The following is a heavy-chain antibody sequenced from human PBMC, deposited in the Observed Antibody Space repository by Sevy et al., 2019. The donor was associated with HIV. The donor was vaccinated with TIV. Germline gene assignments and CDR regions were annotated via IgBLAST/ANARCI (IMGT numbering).Heavy chain of an antibody. CDR1: GFTFSSYG. D-gene: IGHD2-15*01. J-gene: IGHJ6*02. CDR3: ARAGDIVEVVAHYGMDV. V-gene: IGHV3-33*01. Sequence: GGSLRLSCAASGFTFSSYGMHWVRQAPGKGLEWVAVIWYDGINKYYGVSVKGRFTISRDNSKNKVYLQMNSLGAEDTAVYYCARAGDIVEVVAHYGMDVWGQGTTVTVSS. CDR2: IWYDGINK.